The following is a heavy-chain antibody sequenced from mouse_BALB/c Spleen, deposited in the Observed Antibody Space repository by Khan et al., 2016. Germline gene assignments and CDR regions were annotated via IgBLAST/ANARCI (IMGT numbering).Heavy chain of an antibody. J-gene: IGHJ3*01. Sequence: EVQLQESGPELVKPGASVKMSCKASGYTFTSYVMHWVKQKPGQGLEWIGYINTYNDGTKYNEKFKGKATLTSDRSSSTAYMELSSLTSEDSAVYCCARKDYGYGGFACWGQGTLVTVSA. CDR3: ARKDYGYGGFAC. D-gene: IGHD2-2*01. CDR2: INTYNDGT. V-gene: IGHV1S136*01. CDR1: GYTFTSYV.